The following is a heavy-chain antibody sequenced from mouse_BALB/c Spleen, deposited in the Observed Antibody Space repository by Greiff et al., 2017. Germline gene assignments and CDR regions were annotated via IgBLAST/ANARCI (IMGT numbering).Heavy chain of an antibody. Sequence: EVKLMESGGGLVKPGGSLKLSCAASGFTFSSYAMSWVRQSPEKRLEWVAEISSGGSYTYYPDTVTGRFTISRDNAKNTLYLEMSSLRSEDTAMYYCARDQEGTWFAYWGQGTLVTVSA. V-gene: IGHV5-9-4*01. CDR1: GFTFSSYA. CDR2: ISSGGSYT. J-gene: IGHJ3*01. D-gene: IGHD2-14*01. CDR3: ARDQEGTWFAY.